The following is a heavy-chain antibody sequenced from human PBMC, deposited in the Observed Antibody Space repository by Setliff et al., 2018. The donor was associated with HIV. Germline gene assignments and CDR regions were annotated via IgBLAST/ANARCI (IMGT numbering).Heavy chain of an antibody. Sequence: SETLSLTCTVSGGSISSSSYYWGWIRQPAGKGLEWIGSIYSTGTTYYNPSLKSRVTISFDTSKNQFPLEVTSVTAADTAIYYCARHRFGSGWYGFVSGIDPWGQGTLVTVSS. CDR1: GGSISSSSYY. V-gene: IGHV4-39*01. J-gene: IGHJ5*02. CDR2: IYSTGTT. CDR3: ARHRFGSGWYGFVSGIDP. D-gene: IGHD6-19*01.